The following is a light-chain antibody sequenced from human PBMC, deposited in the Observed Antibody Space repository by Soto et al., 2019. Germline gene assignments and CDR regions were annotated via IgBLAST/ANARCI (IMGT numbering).Light chain of an antibody. Sequence: QSVLTQPPSASGTPGQRVTISCSGSSSNIGSNTVNWYQQVPGTAPKLLIYANNQRPSVVPDRFSGSKSGTSASLAISGLQSEDEADYYCAAWDDSLDAPVFGGGTKLTVL. CDR1: SSNIGSNT. J-gene: IGLJ3*02. V-gene: IGLV1-44*01. CDR3: AAWDDSLDAPV. CDR2: ANN.